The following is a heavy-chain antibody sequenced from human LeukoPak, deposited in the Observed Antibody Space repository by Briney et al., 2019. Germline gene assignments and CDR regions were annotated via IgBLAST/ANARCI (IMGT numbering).Heavy chain of an antibody. CDR2: IYTSGST. D-gene: IGHD4-11*01. V-gene: IGHV4-61*02. J-gene: IGHJ4*02. CDR3: ARTIGGIWSNYVY. CDR1: GGSISSGSYY. Sequence: SQTLSLTCTVSGGSISSGSYYWSWIRQPAGKGLEWIGRIYTSGSTNYNPSLKSRVTISVGTSKNQFSLKLSSVTAADTAVYHCARTIGGIWSNYVYWGQGTLVTVSS.